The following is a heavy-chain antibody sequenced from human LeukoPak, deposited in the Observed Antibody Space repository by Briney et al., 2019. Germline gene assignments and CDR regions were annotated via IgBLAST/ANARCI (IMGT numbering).Heavy chain of an antibody. V-gene: IGHV4-59*01. CDR1: GGSISSYY. D-gene: IGHD3-22*01. CDR3: ASSKWLLPPYFDY. Sequence: SETLSLTCTVSGGSISSYYWSWIRQPPGKGLEWIGYIYYSGSTNYNPSLKSRATISVDTSKNQFSLKLSSVTAADTAVYYCASSKWLLPPYFDYWGQGTLVTVSS. CDR2: IYYSGST. J-gene: IGHJ4*02.